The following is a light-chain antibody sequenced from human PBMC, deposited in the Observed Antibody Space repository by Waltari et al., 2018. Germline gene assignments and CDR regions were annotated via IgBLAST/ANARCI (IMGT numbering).Light chain of an antibody. CDR1: LTVSSK. CDR2: GAS. J-gene: IGKJ1*01. Sequence: EIVMTQYPATLSVSPGERATLSCRASLTVSSKLAWYQQKPGQAPRLLIYGASTRATGVPARFSGSGSGTEFTLTISSLHSEDFAVYYCQQYNNWSRTFGQGTNVEIK. V-gene: IGKV3-15*01. CDR3: QQYNNWSRT.